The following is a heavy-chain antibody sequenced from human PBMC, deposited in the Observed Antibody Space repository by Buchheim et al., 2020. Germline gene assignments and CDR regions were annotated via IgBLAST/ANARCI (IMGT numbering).Heavy chain of an antibody. D-gene: IGHD6-19*01. CDR1: GFTFSDHY. CDR2: TRNKANSYTT. J-gene: IGHJ6*02. V-gene: IGHV3-72*01. Sequence: VQLVESGGGLVQPGGSLRLSCAASGFTFSDHYMDWVRQAPGKGLEWVGRTRNKANSYTTEYAASVKGRFTISRDDSKNSLYLQMNSLKTEDTAVYYCARVVSYSSGWGYYYYGMDVWGQGTT. CDR3: ARVVSYSSGWGYYYYGMDV.